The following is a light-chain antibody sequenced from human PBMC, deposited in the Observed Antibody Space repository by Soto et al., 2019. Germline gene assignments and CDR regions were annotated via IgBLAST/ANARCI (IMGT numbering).Light chain of an antibody. J-gene: IGLJ1*01. Sequence: ALTQPASVSGSPGQSITISCTGTSSDVGGYNYVSWYQQHPGKAPKLIIYDVSDRPSGVSNRFSGSKSGNTASLTISGLQAEDEADYFCSSYTSSSTPYVFGTGTKVTVL. V-gene: IGLV2-14*01. CDR1: SSDVGGYNY. CDR3: SSYTSSSTPYV. CDR2: DVS.